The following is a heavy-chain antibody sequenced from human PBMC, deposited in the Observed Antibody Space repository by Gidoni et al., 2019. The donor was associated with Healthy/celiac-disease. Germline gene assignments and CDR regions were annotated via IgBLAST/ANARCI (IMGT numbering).Heavy chain of an antibody. J-gene: IGHJ6*02. Sequence: EVQLVESGGGLVKPGGSLRLSCAASGFTFSNAWMSWVRQAPGKGLEWVGRMKSKTDGGTTDYAAPVKGRFTISRDDSKNTLYLQMNSLKTEDTAVYYCTTEPLVPRMDVWGQGTTVTVSS. V-gene: IGHV3-15*01. CDR1: GFTFSNAW. CDR3: TTEPLVPRMDV. D-gene: IGHD3-16*02. CDR2: MKSKTDGGTT.